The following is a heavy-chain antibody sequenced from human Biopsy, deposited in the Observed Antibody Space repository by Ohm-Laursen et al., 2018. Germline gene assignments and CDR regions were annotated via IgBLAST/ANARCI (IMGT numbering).Heavy chain of an antibody. CDR3: TRKPNSLYYFDH. D-gene: IGHD1-14*01. CDR2: VYYSGTT. V-gene: IGHV4-61*01. J-gene: IGHJ4*02. Sequence: SDTLSLTCTVSGGSVSDSFHFWSWIRQPPGTGLEWIGNVYYSGTTNYNPSLKSRVTVSIDTSKNQFSLKVSSVTAADTAVYFCTRKPNSLYYFDHWGQGTLVTVSS. CDR1: GGSVSDSFHF.